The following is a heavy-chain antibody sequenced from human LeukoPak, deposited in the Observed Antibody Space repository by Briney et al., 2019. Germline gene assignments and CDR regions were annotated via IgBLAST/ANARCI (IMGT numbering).Heavy chain of an antibody. J-gene: IGHJ4*02. V-gene: IGHV5-51*01. CDR2: IYPGDPDT. CDR3: TSRSCSSIDY. Sequence: GSLKISCKGSGYSFTSYWIGWVRQMPGKGLEWMGIIYPGDPDTRYSPSFQGQVTISADKSISTAYQQWSSLKASDTAMYYCTSRSCSSIDYWGQGTLVTVSS. D-gene: IGHD6-13*01. CDR1: GYSFTSYW.